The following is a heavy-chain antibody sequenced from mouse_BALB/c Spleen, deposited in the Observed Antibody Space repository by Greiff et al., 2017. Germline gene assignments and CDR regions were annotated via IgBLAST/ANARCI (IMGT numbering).Heavy chain of an antibody. J-gene: IGHJ4*01. CDR3: ARLYGNYVDAMDY. CDR1: GFNIKDTY. V-gene: IGHV14-3*02. CDR2: IDPANGNT. Sequence: VQLKESGAELVKPGASVKLSCTASGFNIKDTYMHWVKQRPEQGLEWIGRIDPANGNTKYDPKFQGKATITADTSSNTAYLQLSSLTSEDTAVYYCARLYGNYVDAMDYWGQGTSVTVSS. D-gene: IGHD2-1*01.